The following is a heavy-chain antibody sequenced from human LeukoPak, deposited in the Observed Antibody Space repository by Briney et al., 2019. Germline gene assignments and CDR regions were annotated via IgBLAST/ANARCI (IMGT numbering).Heavy chain of an antibody. CDR1: GFTFDDYA. J-gene: IGHJ4*02. CDR2: ISGDGGTS. V-gene: IGHV3-43*02. CDR3: AKATGGSGWNDF. D-gene: IGHD6-19*01. Sequence: GGSLRLSCAASGFTFDDYAMHWVRQAPGKGLEWVSLISGDGGTSYYADSVKGRFTISRDNSKNSLYLQMNSVRSDDTALHYCAKATGGSGWNDFWGQGTLVTVSS.